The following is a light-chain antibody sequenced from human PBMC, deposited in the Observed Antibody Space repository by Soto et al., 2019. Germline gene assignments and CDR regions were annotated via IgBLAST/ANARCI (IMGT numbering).Light chain of an antibody. CDR3: TSWTTSTTMI. CDR2: DVN. Sequence: QSARTQPASVSGSPGQSITISCTGTRSDIGAYNFVSWYQQHPGEVPKLILYDVNVRPSGVSNRFSGSKSGNTASLTISGLQAEDEADYYCTSWTTSTTMIFGGGTKLTVL. J-gene: IGLJ2*01. V-gene: IGLV2-14*03. CDR1: RSDIGAYNF.